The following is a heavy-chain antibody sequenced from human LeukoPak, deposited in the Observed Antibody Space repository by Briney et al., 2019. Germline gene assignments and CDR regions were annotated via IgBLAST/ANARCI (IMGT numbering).Heavy chain of an antibody. V-gene: IGHV4-38-2*02. Sequence: SETLSLTCTVSGGSISSGYYWGWIRQPPGKGLEWIGSIYHSGSTYYNPSLKSRVTISVDTSKNQFSLKLSSVTAADTAVYYCARDYGSGSYYPEGIDYWGQGTLVTVSS. D-gene: IGHD3-10*01. CDR3: ARDYGSGSYYPEGIDY. CDR2: IYHSGST. CDR1: GGSISSGYY. J-gene: IGHJ4*02.